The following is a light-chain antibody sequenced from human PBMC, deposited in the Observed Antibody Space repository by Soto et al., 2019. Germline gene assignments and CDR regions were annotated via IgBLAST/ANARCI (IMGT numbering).Light chain of an antibody. CDR3: SSYTQFSTVV. CDR1: SSDVGAYSY. V-gene: IGLV2-14*01. CDR2: EVS. Sequence: QSALTQPASVSGSPGQSITISCTGTSSDVGAYSYVSWYRQHPGKAPKLVIYEVSNRPSGISSRFSGSKSGNTASLTISGLQAEDEADYYCSSYTQFSTVVFGGGTKLTVL. J-gene: IGLJ3*02.